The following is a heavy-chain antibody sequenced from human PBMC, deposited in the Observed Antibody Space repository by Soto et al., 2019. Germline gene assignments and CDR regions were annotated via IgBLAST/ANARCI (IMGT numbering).Heavy chain of an antibody. CDR2: IKSKTDGGTT. Sequence: EVQLVESGGGLVKPVGSLRLSCAASGFTFSNAWMSWVRQAPGKGLEWVGRIKSKTDGGTTDYAAPVKGRFTISRDDSKNTLYLQMNSLKTEDTAVYYCTTAMVYASPHYYYYYYMDVWGKGTTVTVSS. V-gene: IGHV3-15*01. J-gene: IGHJ6*03. D-gene: IGHD2-8*01. CDR3: TTAMVYASPHYYYYYYMDV. CDR1: GFTFSNAW.